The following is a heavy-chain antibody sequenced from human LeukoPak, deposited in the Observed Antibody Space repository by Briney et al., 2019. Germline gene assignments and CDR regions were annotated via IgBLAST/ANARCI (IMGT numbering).Heavy chain of an antibody. Sequence: GGSLRLSCAASGFTFSSYAMHWVRQAPGKGLEWVAVISYDGSNKYYADSVKGRFTISRDDAKNSLYLQMNSLRAEDTAVYYCAKDPERWLRGNYFDYWGQGTLVTVSS. CDR1: GFTFSSYA. CDR3: AKDPERWLRGNYFDY. CDR2: ISYDGSNK. V-gene: IGHV3-30-3*01. D-gene: IGHD5-24*01. J-gene: IGHJ4*02.